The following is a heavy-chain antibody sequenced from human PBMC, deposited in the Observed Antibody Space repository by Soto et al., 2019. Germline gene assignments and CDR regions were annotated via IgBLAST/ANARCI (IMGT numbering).Heavy chain of an antibody. J-gene: IGHJ4*02. D-gene: IGHD5-12*01. CDR3: ASTLRGYSGYVPYYFDY. CDR1: GGSISSYY. CDR2: IYYSGST. V-gene: IGHV4-59*01. Sequence: SETLSLTCTVSGGSISSYYWSWIRQPPGKGLEWIGYIYYSGSTNYNPSLKSRVTVSVDTSKNQFSLKLSSVTAADTAVYYCASTLRGYSGYVPYYFDYWGQGTLVTVSS.